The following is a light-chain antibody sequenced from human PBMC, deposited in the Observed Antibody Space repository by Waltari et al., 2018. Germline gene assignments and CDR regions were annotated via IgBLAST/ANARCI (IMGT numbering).Light chain of an antibody. CDR3: CSYAGSSTWV. CDR1: TSTVGSYNL. V-gene: IGLV2-23*01. CDR2: EGS. Sequence: QSALTQPAPVSGSPGQSITISCPGTTSTVGSYNLFSWYQQHPGKAPRLIIYEGSARPSGISNRFSGSTSANTASLTISGLQTEDEADYYCCSYAGSSTWVFGGGTKVTVL. J-gene: IGLJ3*02.